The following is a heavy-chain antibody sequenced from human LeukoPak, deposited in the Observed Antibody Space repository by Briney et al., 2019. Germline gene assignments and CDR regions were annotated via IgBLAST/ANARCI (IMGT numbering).Heavy chain of an antibody. CDR3: ASLTVPDY. V-gene: IGHV3-48*01. Sequence: QPGGSLRLSCAASGFTFSSSGMNWVRQAPGKGLEWVSYISSSRSTIYYADSVKGRFTISRDNAKNSLYLQMNSLRAEDTAVYYCASLTVPDYWGQGTLVTVSS. J-gene: IGHJ4*02. D-gene: IGHD1-1*01. CDR2: ISSSRSTI. CDR1: GFTFSSSG.